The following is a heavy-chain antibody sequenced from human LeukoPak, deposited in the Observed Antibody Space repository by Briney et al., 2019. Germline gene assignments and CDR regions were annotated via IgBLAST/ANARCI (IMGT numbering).Heavy chain of an antibody. J-gene: IGHJ6*03. CDR3: ARDRVEWGYYYYMDV. D-gene: IGHD1-26*01. CDR1: GGSISNYY. Sequence: SETLSLTCTVSGGSISNYYWSWIRQPAGKGLEWIGRIYTSGSTNYNPSLKSRVTISVDTSKNQFSLKLSSVTAADTAVYYCARDRVEWGYYYYMDVWGKGTTVTVSS. V-gene: IGHV4-4*07. CDR2: IYTSGST.